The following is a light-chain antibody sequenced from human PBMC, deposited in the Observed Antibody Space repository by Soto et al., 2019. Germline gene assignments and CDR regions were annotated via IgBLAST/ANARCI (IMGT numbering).Light chain of an antibody. CDR3: QQDSSSPWT. Sequence: LVLTQSPATLSLSPGERATLSCRPRQSVSSSYLAWYQQKPGQAPKLLIYDASSRATGIPDRFSGSGSGTDFTLTISGLEPEDFAAYYCQQDSSSPWTFGPGTKVDIK. J-gene: IGKJ1*01. CDR2: DAS. V-gene: IGKV3-20*01. CDR1: QSVSSSY.